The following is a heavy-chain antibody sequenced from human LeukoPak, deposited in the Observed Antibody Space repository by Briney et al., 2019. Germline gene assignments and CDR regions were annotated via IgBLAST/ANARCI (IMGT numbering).Heavy chain of an antibody. V-gene: IGHV1-69*13. CDR2: ITPIFGTA. D-gene: IGHD3-3*01. J-gene: IGHJ6*03. CDR3: ARGPPIFGVVIPTYYYYYMDV. Sequence: ASVKVSCKASGGTFSSYAISWVRQAPGQGLEWMGGITPIFGTANYAQKFQGRVTITADESTSTAYMELSSLRSEDTAVYYCARGPPIFGVVIPTYYYYYMDVWGKGTTVTVSS. CDR1: GGTFSSYA.